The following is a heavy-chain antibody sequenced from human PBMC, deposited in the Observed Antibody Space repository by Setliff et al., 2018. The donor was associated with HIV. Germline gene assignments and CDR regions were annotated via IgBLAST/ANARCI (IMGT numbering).Heavy chain of an antibody. J-gene: IGHJ5*02. CDR3: ATGKLSGSGSPIYNWFDP. Sequence: AASVKVSCKASGYNLHNYGITWVRQAPGQGLEWMGWINTHTGNTNSAQRFQGRVTMTTDTAYMELSSLRSEDTAVYYCATGKLSGSGSPIYNWFDPWGQGTLVTVSS. V-gene: IGHV1-18*01. CDR2: INTHTGNT. D-gene: IGHD3-10*01. CDR1: GYNLHNYG.